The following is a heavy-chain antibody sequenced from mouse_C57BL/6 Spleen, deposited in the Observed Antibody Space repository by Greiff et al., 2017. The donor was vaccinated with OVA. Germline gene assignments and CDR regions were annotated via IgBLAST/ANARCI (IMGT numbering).Heavy chain of an antibody. D-gene: IGHD1-2*01. J-gene: IGHJ4*01. CDR1: GFSFNTYA. CDR2: IRSKSNNYAT. V-gene: IGHV10-1*01. Sequence: EVKLEESGGGLVQPKGSLKLSCAASGFSFNTYAMNWVRQAPGQGLEWVARIRSKSNNYATYYADSVKDRFTISRDDSESMLYLQMNNLKTEDTAMYYCVTTAPYYAMDYWGQGTSVTVSS. CDR3: VTTAPYYAMDY.